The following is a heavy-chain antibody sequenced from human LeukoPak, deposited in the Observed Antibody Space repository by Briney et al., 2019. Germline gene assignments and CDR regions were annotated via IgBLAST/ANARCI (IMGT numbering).Heavy chain of an antibody. CDR3: ARASYSSSWYADY. D-gene: IGHD6-13*01. CDR2: ISSSGSTK. J-gene: IGHJ4*02. V-gene: IGHV3-48*03. Sequence: GGSLRLSCAASGFTFSSYEMNWVRQAPGKGLEWVSYISSSGSTKYYADSVKGRFTISRDNAKNSLYLQMNSLRAEDTAVYYCARASYSSSWYADYWGQGTLVTVSS. CDR1: GFTFSSYE.